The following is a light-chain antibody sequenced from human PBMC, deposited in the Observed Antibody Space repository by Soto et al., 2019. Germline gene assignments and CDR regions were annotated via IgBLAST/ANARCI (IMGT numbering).Light chain of an antibody. V-gene: IGKV1-5*03. CDR1: QSISSW. Sequence: DIQMTQSPSTLSAFVGDTVTVTCLASQSISSWLAWYQQKPGKAPKLLIYEASTLQSGVPSRFSGSGSGTEFSLTITSLQPDDSAASYCQQYNAYSGTFGQGTQVEIK. CDR2: EAS. CDR3: QQYNAYSGT. J-gene: IGKJ1*01.